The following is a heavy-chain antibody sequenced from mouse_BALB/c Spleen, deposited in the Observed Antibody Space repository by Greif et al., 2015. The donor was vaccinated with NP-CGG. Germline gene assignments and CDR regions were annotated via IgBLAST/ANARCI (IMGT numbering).Heavy chain of an antibody. J-gene: IGHJ1*01. CDR3: ARQEALPRGYFDV. CDR1: GFTFSSYG. D-gene: IGHD1-2*01. Sequence: EVKLVESGGGLVKPGGSLKLSCAASGFTFSSYGMSWVRQTPEKRLEWVATISGGGSYTYYPDSVKGRFTISRDNAKNNLYLQMSSLRSEDTALYYCARQEALPRGYFDVWGAGTTVTVSS. V-gene: IGHV5-9-2*01. CDR2: ISGGGSYT.